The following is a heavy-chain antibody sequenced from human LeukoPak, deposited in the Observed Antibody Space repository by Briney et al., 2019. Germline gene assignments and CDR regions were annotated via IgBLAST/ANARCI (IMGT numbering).Heavy chain of an antibody. CDR2: IYYSGST. Sequence: SETLSLTCTVSGGSISSYYWSWIRQPPGKGLEWIGYIYYSGSTNYNPSLKSRVTISVDTSKNQFSLKLSSVTAADTAVYYCARCNLERGRRYYYGMDVWGQGTTVTVSS. D-gene: IGHD2-15*01. V-gene: IGHV4-59*08. CDR1: GGSISSYY. CDR3: ARCNLERGRRYYYGMDV. J-gene: IGHJ6*02.